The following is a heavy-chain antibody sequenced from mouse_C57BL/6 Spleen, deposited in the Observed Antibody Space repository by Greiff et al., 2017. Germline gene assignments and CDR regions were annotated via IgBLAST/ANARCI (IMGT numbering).Heavy chain of an antibody. CDR2: IYPGSGST. D-gene: IGHD1-1*01. Sequence: VQLQQPGAELVKPGASVKMSCKASGYTFTSYWITWVKQRPGQGLEWIGDIYPGSGSTNYNENFKSKATLTVDTSSSTAYMQLSSLTSEDSAVYYCAAYYDGSSYWYFDVWGTGTTVTVSS. CDR3: AAYYDGSSYWYFDV. J-gene: IGHJ1*03. V-gene: IGHV1-55*01. CDR1: GYTFTSYW.